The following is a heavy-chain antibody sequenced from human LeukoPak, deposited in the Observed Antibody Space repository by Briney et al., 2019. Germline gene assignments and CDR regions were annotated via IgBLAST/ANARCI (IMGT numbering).Heavy chain of an antibody. J-gene: IGHJ4*02. CDR3: ARTHYYGSGSYRHFDY. CDR2: IIPILGIA. CDR1: GGTFSSYA. V-gene: IGHV1-69*04. D-gene: IGHD3-10*01. Sequence: ASVKVSCKASGGTFSSYAISWVRQAPGQGLEWMGRIIPILGIANYAQKFQGRVTITADKSTSTAYMELSSLRSEDTAVYYCARTHYYGSGSYRHFDYWGQGTLVTVSS.